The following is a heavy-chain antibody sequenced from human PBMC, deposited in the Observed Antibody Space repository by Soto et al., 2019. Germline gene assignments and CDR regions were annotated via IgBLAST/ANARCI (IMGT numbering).Heavy chain of an antibody. V-gene: IGHV4-59*01. D-gene: IGHD2-15*01. CDR1: GGSISSYY. Sequence: SETLSLTCTVSGGSISSYYWSWVRQPPGKGLEWIGYIQYSGSTDYNPSLKSRLTKSVERSKNQFSLKLSSVTAADTAVYYCARGGWSLDYWGQGTLVTVSS. J-gene: IGHJ4*02. CDR2: IQYSGST. CDR3: ARGGWSLDY.